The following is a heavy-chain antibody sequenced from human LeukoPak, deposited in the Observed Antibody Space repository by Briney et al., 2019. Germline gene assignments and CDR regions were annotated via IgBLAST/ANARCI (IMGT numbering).Heavy chain of an antibody. CDR2: IYHSGST. J-gene: IGHJ4*02. D-gene: IGHD3-9*01. Sequence: TLSLTCAVSGGSISSGGYSWSWIRQPPRKCLAWIGYIYHSGSTYYNPSLKSRVTISVDRSKNQFSLKLSSVTAADTAVYYCARGERYFDGENYFDYWGQGTLVTVSS. V-gene: IGHV4-30-2*01. CDR1: GGSISSGGYS. CDR3: ARGERYFDGENYFDY.